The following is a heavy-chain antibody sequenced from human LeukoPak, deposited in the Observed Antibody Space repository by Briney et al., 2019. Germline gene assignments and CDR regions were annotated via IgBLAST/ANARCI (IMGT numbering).Heavy chain of an antibody. J-gene: IGHJ4*02. Sequence: GGSLRLSCADSGFTFSSYWMHWVRQAPGKGLVWVSSIKSVGSATSHADSVKGRFTISRDNAKNTLYLQMNSLRAEDMAVYYCARGDGYRMDYWGQGTRVTASS. V-gene: IGHV3-74*01. CDR2: IKSVGSAT. CDR1: GFTFSSYW. D-gene: IGHD5-24*01. CDR3: ARGDGYRMDY.